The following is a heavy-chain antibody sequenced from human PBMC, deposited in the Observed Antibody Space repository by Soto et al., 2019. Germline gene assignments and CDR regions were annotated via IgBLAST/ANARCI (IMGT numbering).Heavy chain of an antibody. J-gene: IGHJ4*02. D-gene: IGHD3-22*01. V-gene: IGHV3-21*01. CDR3: ARDRNYFDSSGYQGY. CDR1: GFTFSSYS. Sequence: PGGSLRLSCAASGFTFSSYSMNWVHQAPGKGLEWVSSISSSSSYIYYADSVKGRFTISRDNAKNSLYLQMNSLRAEDTAVYYCARDRNYFDSSGYQGYWGQGTLVTVSS. CDR2: ISSSSSYI.